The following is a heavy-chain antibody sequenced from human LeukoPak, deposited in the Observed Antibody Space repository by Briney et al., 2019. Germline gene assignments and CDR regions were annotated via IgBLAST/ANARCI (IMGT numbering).Heavy chain of an antibody. CDR3: ARIPYCSSTSCYTEYYFDY. J-gene: IGHJ4*02. D-gene: IGHD2-2*02. V-gene: IGHV3-66*01. CDR2: IYSGGST. CDR1: GFTVSSNY. Sequence: GGSLRLSCAASGFTVSSNYMSWVRQAPGKGLEWVSVIYSGGSTYYADSVKGRFTISRDNSKNTLYLQMNSLRAEDTAVYYCARIPYCSSTSCYTEYYFDYWGQGTLVTVSS.